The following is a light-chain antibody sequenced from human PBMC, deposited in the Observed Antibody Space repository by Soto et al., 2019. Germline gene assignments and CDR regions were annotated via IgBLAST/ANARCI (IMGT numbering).Light chain of an antibody. Sequence: EIVLTQSPGTLSLSPGERATLSCRASQSVSNNYLAWYQQKPGQAPRLLISGAHNRAPGIPDRFSGSESGTDFTLRISRLEPEDFAVYYCQQYGSSVTFGQGTKVDIK. CDR2: GAH. CDR1: QSVSNNY. V-gene: IGKV3-20*01. CDR3: QQYGSSVT. J-gene: IGKJ1*01.